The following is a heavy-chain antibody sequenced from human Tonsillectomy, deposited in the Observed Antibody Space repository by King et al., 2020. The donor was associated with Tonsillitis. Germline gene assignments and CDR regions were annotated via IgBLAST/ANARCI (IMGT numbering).Heavy chain of an antibody. CDR2: IKQDGSEK. V-gene: IGHV3-7*01. CDR1: GYTFSSYW. J-gene: IGHJ4*02. Sequence: VQLVESGGGLVQPGGSLRLSCAASGYTFSSYWMTWVRQAPGKGLEWVANIKQDGSEKYYVDSVKGRFTISRDNAKNSLYLQMNSLRVEDTAVYYCTRTRGSYSLDYWGQGTLVTVSS. CDR3: TRTRGSYSLDY. D-gene: IGHD1-26*01.